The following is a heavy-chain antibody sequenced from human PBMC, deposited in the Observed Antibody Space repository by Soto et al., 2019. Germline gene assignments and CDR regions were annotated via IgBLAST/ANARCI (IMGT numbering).Heavy chain of an antibody. CDR1: GFTFSSYW. V-gene: IGHV3-7*01. D-gene: IGHD6-6*01. Sequence: LRLSCAASGFTFSSYWMSWVRQAPGKGLEWVANIKQDGSEKYYVDSVKGRFTISRDNAKNSLYLQMNSLRAEDTAVYYCARDRSIAASGHYYYYGMDVWGQGTTVTVSS. J-gene: IGHJ6*02. CDR2: IKQDGSEK. CDR3: ARDRSIAASGHYYYYGMDV.